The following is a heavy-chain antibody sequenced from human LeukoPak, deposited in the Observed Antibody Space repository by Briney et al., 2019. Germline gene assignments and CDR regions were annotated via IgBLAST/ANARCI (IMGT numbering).Heavy chain of an antibody. D-gene: IGHD3-16*01. J-gene: IGHJ3*02. Sequence: GGSLRLSCAASGFSFSQAWMSWVRQAPGKGLEWVGRLKSKKAGGTTDYAAPVKGRFTISRDDSKDTLYLQMNNLKTEDAAVYFCTTDDYYEKTPVDFDSFDIWGQGTMVTVSS. CDR3: TTDDYYEKTPVDFDSFDI. CDR1: GFSFSQAW. CDR2: LKSKKAGGTT. V-gene: IGHV3-15*01.